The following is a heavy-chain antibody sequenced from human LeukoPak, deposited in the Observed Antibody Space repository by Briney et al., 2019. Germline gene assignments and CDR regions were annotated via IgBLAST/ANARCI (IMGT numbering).Heavy chain of an antibody. CDR2: LIPIFGTA. CDR3: ARGEVDTAMAPYYYYMDV. J-gene: IGHJ6*03. CDR1: GGTFSSYA. D-gene: IGHD5-18*01. V-gene: IGHV1-69*05. Sequence: ASVKVSCKASGGTFSSYAISWVRQAPGQGREWMGRLIPIFGTANYAQKFQGRVTITTDESTSTAYMELSSLRSEDTAVYYCARGEVDTAMAPYYYYMDVWGKGTTVTVSS.